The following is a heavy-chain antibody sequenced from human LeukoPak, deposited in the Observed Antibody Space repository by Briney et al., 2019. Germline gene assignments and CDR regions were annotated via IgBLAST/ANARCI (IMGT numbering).Heavy chain of an antibody. D-gene: IGHD6-25*01. J-gene: IGHJ6*03. CDR1: GYTFTSYG. Sequence: ASVKVSCKASGYTFTSYGNSWVRQAPGQGLEWMGWISAYNGNTNYAQKLQGRVTMTTDTSTSTAYMELRSLRSDDTAVYYCARAGISAYYYYMDVWGKGTTVTVSS. CDR3: ARAGISAYYYYMDV. V-gene: IGHV1-18*01. CDR2: ISAYNGNT.